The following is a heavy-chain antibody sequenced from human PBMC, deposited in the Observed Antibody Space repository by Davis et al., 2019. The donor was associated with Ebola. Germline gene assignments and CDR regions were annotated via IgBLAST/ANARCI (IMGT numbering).Heavy chain of an antibody. D-gene: IGHD3-3*02. Sequence: GESLKISCKGSGYTFTTYWIGWVRQMPGKGLEWMGIIYPGDSDTRYSPSFQGQVTISADKSISTAYLQWSSLKASDTAMYYCARRGGWSGAFLDYWGQGTTVTVSS. V-gene: IGHV5-51*01. CDR3: ARRGGWSGAFLDY. J-gene: IGHJ4*03. CDR1: GYTFTTYW. CDR2: IYPGDSDT.